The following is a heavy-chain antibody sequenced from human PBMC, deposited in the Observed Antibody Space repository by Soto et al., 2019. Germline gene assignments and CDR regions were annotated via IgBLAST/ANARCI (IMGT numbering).Heavy chain of an antibody. CDR1: GFTFSSYA. Sequence: EVQLLESGGGLVQPGGSLRLSCAASGFTFSSYAMNWVRQAPGKGLEWVSAISGSGGSTSYADSVKGRFTISRDSSKDTLYLQMNSLRAEDTAVYYCAKGNSWSPALVLDIWGQGTMVTVSS. CDR3: AKGNSWSPALVLDI. V-gene: IGHV3-23*01. J-gene: IGHJ3*02. CDR2: ISGSGGST. D-gene: IGHD1-7*01.